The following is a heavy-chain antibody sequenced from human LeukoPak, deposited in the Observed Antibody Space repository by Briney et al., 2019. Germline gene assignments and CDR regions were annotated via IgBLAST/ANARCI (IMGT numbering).Heavy chain of an antibody. Sequence: ASVKVSCKASGYTFTRYDINWVRQATGQGLEWMGWINTKSGTTGHAQKFQGRITITKDNSISTVYMELSSLSSEDTAVYFCARVDGSVDYWGQGTLVTVSS. V-gene: IGHV1-8*03. J-gene: IGHJ4*02. CDR2: INTKSGTT. CDR1: GYTFTRYD. D-gene: IGHD3-22*01. CDR3: ARVDGSVDY.